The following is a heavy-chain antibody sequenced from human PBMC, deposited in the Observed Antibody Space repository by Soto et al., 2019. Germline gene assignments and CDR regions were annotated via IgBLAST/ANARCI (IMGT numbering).Heavy chain of an antibody. D-gene: IGHD6-13*01. CDR3: ARARLYSSSWLQRQPFDY. CDR1: GGSFSGYY. J-gene: IGHJ4*02. CDR2: INHSGST. Sequence: SETLSLTCAVYGGSFSGYYWSWIRQPPGKGLEWIGEINHSGSTNYNPSLKSRVTISVDTSKNQFSLKLSSVTAADTAVYYCARARLYSSSWLQRQPFDYWGQGTLVTVSS. V-gene: IGHV4-34*01.